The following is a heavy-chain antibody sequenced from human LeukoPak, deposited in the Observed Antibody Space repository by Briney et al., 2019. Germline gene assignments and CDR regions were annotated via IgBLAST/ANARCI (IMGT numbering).Heavy chain of an antibody. CDR1: GFTFGDYA. D-gene: IGHD2-2*02. V-gene: IGHV3-49*03. CDR3: TKYQLLYGAYYMDV. CDR2: IRSKAYGGTT. Sequence: PGGSLRLSCTATGFTFGDYAMSWFRQAPGKELKWVGFIRSKAYGGTTEYAASVKGRFTISRDDSKSIAYLQMNSLKTEDTAVYYCTKYQLLYGAYYMDVWGKGTTVTVSS. J-gene: IGHJ6*03.